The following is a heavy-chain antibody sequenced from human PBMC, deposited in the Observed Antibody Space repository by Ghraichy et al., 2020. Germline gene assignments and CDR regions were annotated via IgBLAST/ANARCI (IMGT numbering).Heavy chain of an antibody. J-gene: IGHJ2*01. CDR1: GGSISNYY. CDR2: IYTSGST. D-gene: IGHD3-10*01. Sequence: SETLSLTCTVSGGSISNYYWSWIRQPAGKGLEWIGLIYTSGSTNYNPSLKSRVTMSVDTSQNQFSLKLSSVTAADTAVYYCARGPSGAWYFDLWGRGTLVTVSS. CDR3: ARGPSGAWYFDL. V-gene: IGHV4-4*07.